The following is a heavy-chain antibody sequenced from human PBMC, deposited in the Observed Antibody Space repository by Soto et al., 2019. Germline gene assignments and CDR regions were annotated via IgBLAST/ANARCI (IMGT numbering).Heavy chain of an antibody. CDR3: ATDPYVRGY. D-gene: IGHD3-16*01. J-gene: IGHJ4*02. Sequence: EVQLVESGGDLVQPGGSLRLSCAASGFTFSRDWMHWVRQAPGKGLVWVSRINSDGSSTSYADSVKGRFTISRDNAKNRLDLQKNSRRAEDTAVYYCATDPYVRGYWGQGTLVTVSS. CDR2: INSDGSST. CDR1: GFTFSRDW. V-gene: IGHV3-74*01.